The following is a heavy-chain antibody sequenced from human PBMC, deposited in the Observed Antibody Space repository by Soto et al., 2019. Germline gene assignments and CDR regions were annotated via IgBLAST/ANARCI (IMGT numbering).Heavy chain of an antibody. CDR3: ARESGSTRYFDL. CDR1: GFTFSSYG. D-gene: IGHD3-10*01. Sequence: GGSLRLSCAASGFTFSSYGMHWVRQAPGKGLEWVAVIWYDGSNKYYADSVKGRFTISRDNSKNTLYLQMNSLRAEDTAVYYCARESGSTRYFDLWGRGTLVTVSS. V-gene: IGHV3-33*01. CDR2: IWYDGSNK. J-gene: IGHJ2*01.